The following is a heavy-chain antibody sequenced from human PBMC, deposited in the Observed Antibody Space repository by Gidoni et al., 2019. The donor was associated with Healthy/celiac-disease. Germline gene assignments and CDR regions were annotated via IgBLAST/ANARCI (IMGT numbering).Heavy chain of an antibody. CDR1: GGSLSSGSYD. CDR3: ARGSSSGWYPPHYYYYGMDV. D-gene: IGHD6-19*01. CDR2: IYTSRST. V-gene: IGHV4-61*02. J-gene: IGHJ6*02. Sequence: QVQLQESGPGLVKPSQTLSLNCPVSGGSLSSGSYDWSWIRQPAGKGLEWIGRIYTSRSTNYNPSLKSRVTISVDTSKNQFSLKLSSVTAADTAVYYCARGSSSGWYPPHYYYYGMDVWGQGTTVTVSS.